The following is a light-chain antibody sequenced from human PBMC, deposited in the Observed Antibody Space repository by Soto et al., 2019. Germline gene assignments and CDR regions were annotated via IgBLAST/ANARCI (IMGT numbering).Light chain of an antibody. J-gene: IGKJ1*01. Sequence: IQMTQSPSTLPAAVGDRVTITGRASQGISNWFAWYQQKPGTAPKVLIYHASNLQSGVPSRFSGSGSGTEFTLTISSLQPDDFATYYCQQYNSYSFGQGTKVDIK. CDR3: QQYNSYS. CDR1: QGISNW. V-gene: IGKV1-5*01. CDR2: HAS.